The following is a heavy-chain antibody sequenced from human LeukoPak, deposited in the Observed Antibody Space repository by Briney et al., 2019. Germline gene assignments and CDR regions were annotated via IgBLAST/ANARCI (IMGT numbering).Heavy chain of an antibody. J-gene: IGHJ4*02. Sequence: PSQTLSLTCTVSGGSISSGNYYWSWIRQAAGKGLEWIGHIFTSGNTNYNPSLKSRVTISVDTSKNQFSLKLSSVTAADTAVYYCARGGSSSGSPGDYWGQGTLVTVSS. CDR3: ARGGSSSGSPGDY. CDR1: GGSISSGNYY. CDR2: IFTSGNT. D-gene: IGHD3-10*01. V-gene: IGHV4-61*09.